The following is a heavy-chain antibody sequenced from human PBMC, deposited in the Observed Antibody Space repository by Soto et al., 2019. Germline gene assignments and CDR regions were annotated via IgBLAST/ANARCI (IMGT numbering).Heavy chain of an antibody. D-gene: IGHD3-3*01. V-gene: IGHV1-18*01. J-gene: IGHJ5*02. Sequence: ASVKVSCKASGYTFTSYGISWVRQAPGQGLEWMGWISAYNGNTNYAQKLQGRVTMTTDTSTSTAYMELRSLRSDDTAVYYCARSLLRFLTPFMFDPWGQGTLVTVS. CDR2: ISAYNGNT. CDR1: GYTFTSYG. CDR3: ARSLLRFLTPFMFDP.